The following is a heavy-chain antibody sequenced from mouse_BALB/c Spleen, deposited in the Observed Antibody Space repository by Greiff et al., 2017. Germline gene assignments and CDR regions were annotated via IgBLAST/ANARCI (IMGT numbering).Heavy chain of an antibody. CDR2: IWGGGSN. D-gene: IGHD2-1*01. CDR1: GFSLTSYG. J-gene: IGHJ4*01. V-gene: IGHV2-9*02. CDR3: ASDEGCNYYYYAMDC. Sequence: VMLVESGPGLVAPSQSLSITCTVSGFSLTSYGVHWVRQPPGKGLEWLGVIWGGGSNNYNSALMSRLSISKDNSKSQVFLKMNSLQTDDTAMYYCASDEGCNYYYYAMDCWGQGTSGTVSA.